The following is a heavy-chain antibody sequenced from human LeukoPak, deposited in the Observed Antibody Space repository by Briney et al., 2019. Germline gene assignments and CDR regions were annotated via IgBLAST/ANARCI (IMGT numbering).Heavy chain of an antibody. CDR3: ARDRSYCSGGSCYNWFDP. J-gene: IGHJ5*02. Sequence: SVKVSCKASGGTFSSYAISWVRQAPGQGLEWMGGIIPIFGTPNYAQKFQGRVTITADESTSTAYMELSSLRSEDTAVYYCARDRSYCSGGSCYNWFDPWGQGTLVTVSS. CDR2: IIPIFGTP. V-gene: IGHV1-69*13. CDR1: GGTFSSYA. D-gene: IGHD2-15*01.